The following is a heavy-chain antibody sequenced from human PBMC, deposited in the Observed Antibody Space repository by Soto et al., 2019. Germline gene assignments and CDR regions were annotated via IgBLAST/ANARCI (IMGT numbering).Heavy chain of an antibody. V-gene: IGHV3-23*01. D-gene: IGHD3-10*01. CDR1: GFTFSSYA. Sequence: GSLRLSCAASGFTFSSYAMSWVRQAPGKGLEWVSAISSSAGGTYYADSVKGRFTISRDNAKDSLYLQMNSLRAEDTAVYYCARGPYYYGSGSYYSAWGQGTLVTVSS. CDR3: ARGPYYYGSGSYYSA. J-gene: IGHJ5*02. CDR2: ISSSAGGT.